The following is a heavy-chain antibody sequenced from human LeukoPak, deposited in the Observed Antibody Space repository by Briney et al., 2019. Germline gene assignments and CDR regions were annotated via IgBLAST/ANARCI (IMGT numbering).Heavy chain of an antibody. CDR3: ITDQAYFDCGGMRADF. CDR2: IKSKKDGDTT. V-gene: IGHV3-15*01. D-gene: IGHD3-3*01. CDR1: GFSFRGAW. J-gene: IGHJ4*02. Sequence: PGGSLRLSRVGSGFSFRGAWMRWVRQAPGKALEWVGRIKSKKDGDTTDYAAPMRGRFIISRDDSKSTLYLQMSSLNIEDTAVYYCITDQAYFDCGGMRADFWGQGSLVTVSS.